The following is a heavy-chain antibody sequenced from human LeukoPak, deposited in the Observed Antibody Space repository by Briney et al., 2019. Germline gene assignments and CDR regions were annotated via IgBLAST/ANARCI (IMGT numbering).Heavy chain of an antibody. CDR2: INPNSGGT. CDR1: GYTFTSYA. V-gene: IGHV1-2*06. Sequence: ASVTVSCKASGYTFTSYAMHWVRQAPGQRLEWMGRINPNSGGTNYAQKFQGRVTMTRDTSISTAYMELSRLRSDDTAVYYCAILERRRSADFDYWGQGTLVTVSS. J-gene: IGHJ4*02. CDR3: AILERRRSADFDY. D-gene: IGHD1-1*01.